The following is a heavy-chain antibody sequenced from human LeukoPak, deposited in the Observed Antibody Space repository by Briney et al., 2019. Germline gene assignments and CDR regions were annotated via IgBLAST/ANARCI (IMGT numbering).Heavy chain of an antibody. CDR3: ARDHYDSSGYNDY. D-gene: IGHD3-22*01. CDR2: IIPILGIA. V-gene: IGHV1-69*04. CDR1: GGTFSSYA. Sequence: ASVKVSCKASGGTFSSYAISWVRQAPGRGLEWMGRIIPILGIANYAQKFQGRVTITADKSTSTAYMELSSLRSEDTAVYYCARDHYDSSGYNDYWGQGTLVTVSS. J-gene: IGHJ4*02.